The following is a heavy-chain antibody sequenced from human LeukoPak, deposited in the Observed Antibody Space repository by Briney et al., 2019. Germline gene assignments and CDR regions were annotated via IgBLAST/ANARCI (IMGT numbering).Heavy chain of an antibody. Sequence: GGSLRLSCAASGFTFSSYSMNWVRQAPGKGLEWVSSISSSSSYKYYADSVKGRFTISRDNAKNSLYLQMNSLRAEDTAVYYCAREGRYSYGSLDYWGQGTLVTVSS. V-gene: IGHV3-21*01. CDR3: AREGRYSYGSLDY. J-gene: IGHJ4*02. CDR2: ISSSSSYK. D-gene: IGHD5-18*01. CDR1: GFTFSSYS.